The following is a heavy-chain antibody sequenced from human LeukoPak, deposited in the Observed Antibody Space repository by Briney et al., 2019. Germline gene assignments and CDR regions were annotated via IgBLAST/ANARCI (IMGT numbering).Heavy chain of an antibody. CDR2: ISYDGSNK. CDR1: GFTFSTYG. J-gene: IGHJ4*02. D-gene: IGHD5-18*01. CDR3: AKIVPGYSYAY. V-gene: IGHV3-30*18. Sequence: TGRSLRLSCAASGFTFSTYGMHWVRQAPGKGLEWVAVISYDGSNKYYADSVKGRFTISRGNSKNTLYLQMNSLRAEDTAVYYCAKIVPGYSYAYWGQGTLVTVSS.